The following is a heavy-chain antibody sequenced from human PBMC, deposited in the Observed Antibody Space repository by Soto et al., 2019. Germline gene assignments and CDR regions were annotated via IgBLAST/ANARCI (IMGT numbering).Heavy chain of an antibody. CDR3: AREGHYYGMDV. CDR2: IWYDGSNK. Sequence: AGGSLRLSCAASGFTFSSYGMHWVRQAPGKGPEWVAVIWYDGSNKYYADSVKGRFTISRDNSKNTLYLQMNSLRAEDTAVYYCAREGHYYGMDVWGQGTTVTVSS. CDR1: GFTFSSYG. V-gene: IGHV3-33*01. J-gene: IGHJ6*02.